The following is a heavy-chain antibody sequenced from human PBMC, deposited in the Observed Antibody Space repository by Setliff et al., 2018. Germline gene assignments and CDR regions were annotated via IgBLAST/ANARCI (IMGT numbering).Heavy chain of an antibody. CDR1: GGSISSYY. CDR2: MYISGIT. D-gene: IGHD3-3*01. CDR3: VRSLLWSGEGKFDP. V-gene: IGHV4-4*08. J-gene: IGHJ5*02. Sequence: SETLSLTCTVSGGSISSYYWSWMRQPPGKGLERIGYMYISGITKYNPSLKSRLTLAVDPPNNKFSLKLDSVTAADTAVYYCVRSLLWSGEGKFDPWGQGTLVTVSS.